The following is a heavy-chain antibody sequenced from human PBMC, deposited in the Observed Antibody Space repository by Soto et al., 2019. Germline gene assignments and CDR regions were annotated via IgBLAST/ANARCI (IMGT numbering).Heavy chain of an antibody. CDR1: GGTFSSYA. CDR2: IIPIFGTA. D-gene: IGHD6-6*01. CDR3: ASSVIAARPFDP. Sequence: SVKVSCKASGGTFSSYAISWVRQAPGQGLEWMGGIIPIFGTANYAQKFQGRVTITADESTSTAYMELSSLRSEDTAVYYCASSVIAARPFDPWGQGTLVTVSS. V-gene: IGHV1-69*13. J-gene: IGHJ5*02.